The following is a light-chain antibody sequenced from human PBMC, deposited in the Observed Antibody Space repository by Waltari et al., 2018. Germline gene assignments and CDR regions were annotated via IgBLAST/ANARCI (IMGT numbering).Light chain of an antibody. CDR2: RNT. V-gene: IGLV1-40*01. CDR1: SSNIGAASD. CDR3: QSYDTSLRSSV. Sequence: QSVLTQPPSVSGAPGQRVTISCPGSSSNIGAASDVHWYQQIPGTAPKLLIYRNTNRPSGVPDRFSGSKSGTSASLAITGLQAEDEADYYCQSYDTSLRSSVFGGGTKLTVL. J-gene: IGLJ2*01.